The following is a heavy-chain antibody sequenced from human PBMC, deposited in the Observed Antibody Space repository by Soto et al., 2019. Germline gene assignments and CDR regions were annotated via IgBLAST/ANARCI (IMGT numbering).Heavy chain of an antibody. J-gene: IGHJ6*02. CDR1: GYTFTSYY. CDR2: INPSGGST. D-gene: IGHD6-6*01. Sequence: QVQLVQSGAEVKKPGASVKGSCKASGYTFTSYYMHWVRQAPGQGLEWMGIINPSGGSTSYAQKFQGRVNMPRDTSTSTVYMELSSLRSEDTAVYYCARAMGAARRNYYYGMDVWGQGTTVTVSS. CDR3: ARAMGAARRNYYYGMDV. V-gene: IGHV1-46*01.